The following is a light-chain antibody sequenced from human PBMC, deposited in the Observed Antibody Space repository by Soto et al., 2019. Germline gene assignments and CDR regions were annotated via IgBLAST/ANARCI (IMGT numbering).Light chain of an antibody. CDR3: QQTYSTLGS. V-gene: IGKV1-27*01. CDR2: AAS. CDR1: QGITNH. Sequence: DIQMTQSPSTLSASVGDRVTITCRASQGITNHLAWYQQKPGKVPKLLIYAASTLQSGVPSRFSGSGSGTDFTLTISGLQPEDVATYYCQQTYSTLGSFGQGTKLEIK. J-gene: IGKJ2*04.